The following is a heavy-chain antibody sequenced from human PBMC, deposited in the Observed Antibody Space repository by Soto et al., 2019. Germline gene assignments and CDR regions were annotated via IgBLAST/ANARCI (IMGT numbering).Heavy chain of an antibody. V-gene: IGHV3-30*03. CDR1: GFTFSSYG. J-gene: IGHJ4*02. D-gene: IGHD4-17*01. Sequence: GGSLRLSCAASGFTFSSYGMHWVRQAPGKGLEWVAVISYDGSNKYYADSVKGRFTISRDNSKNTLYLQMNSLRAEDTAVYYCATVTTFVLAFDYWGQGTLVTVSS. CDR3: ATVTTFVLAFDY. CDR2: ISYDGSNK.